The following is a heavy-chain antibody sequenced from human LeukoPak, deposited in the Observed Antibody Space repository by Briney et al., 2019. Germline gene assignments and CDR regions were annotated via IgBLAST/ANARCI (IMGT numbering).Heavy chain of an antibody. CDR1: GFTFSSYA. CDR3: ASGDY. CDR2: ISSNGGST. V-gene: IGHV3-64*01. Sequence: GGSLRLSCAASGFTFSSYAMHWVRQAPGKGLDYVSAISSNGGSTYYANSVKGRFTISRDNSKNTLYLQMGSLRAEDMAVYYCASGDYWGQGTLVTVSS. J-gene: IGHJ4*02.